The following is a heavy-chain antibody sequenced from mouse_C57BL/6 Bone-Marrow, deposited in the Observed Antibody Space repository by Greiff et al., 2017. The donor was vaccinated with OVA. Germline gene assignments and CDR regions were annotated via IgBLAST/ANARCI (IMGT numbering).Heavy chain of an antibody. V-gene: IGHV5-6*01. D-gene: IGHD1-1*01. J-gene: IGHJ3*01. Sequence: EVQVVESGGDLVKPGGSLKLSCAASGFTFSSYGMSWVRQTPDKRLEWVATISSGGSYTYYPDSVKGRFTISRDNAKNTLYLQMSSLKSEDTAMYYCARNYYYGSSPFADWGQGTLVTVSA. CDR3: ARNYYYGSSPFAD. CDR2: ISSGGSYT. CDR1: GFTFSSYG.